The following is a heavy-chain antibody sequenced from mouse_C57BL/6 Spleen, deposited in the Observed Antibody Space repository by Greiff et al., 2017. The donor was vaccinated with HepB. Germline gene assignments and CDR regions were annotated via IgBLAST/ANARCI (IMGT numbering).Heavy chain of an antibody. CDR1: GFSLTSYG. CDR2: IWRGGST. J-gene: IGHJ1*03. D-gene: IGHD1-1*01. CDR3: AKNQDITTVVEGYFDV. Sequence: VQLQQSGPGLVQPSQSLSITCTVSGFSLTSYGVHWVRQSPGKGLEWLGVIWRGGSTDYNAAFMSRLSITKDNSKSQVFFKMNSLQADDTAIYYCAKNQDITTVVEGYFDVWGTGTTVTVSS. V-gene: IGHV2-5*01.